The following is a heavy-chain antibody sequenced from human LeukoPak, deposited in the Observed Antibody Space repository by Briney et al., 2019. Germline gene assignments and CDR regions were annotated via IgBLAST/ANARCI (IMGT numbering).Heavy chain of an antibody. D-gene: IGHD6-13*01. CDR2: ISYDGSNK. V-gene: IGHV3-30*04. CDR3: ARDRLAAALDY. Sequence: PGGSLRLSCAASGFTFSSYAMHWVRQAPGKGLEWVAVISYDGSNKYYADSVKGRFTISRDNSKNTLYLQMISLRAEDTAVYYCARDRLAAALDYWGQGTLVTVSS. CDR1: GFTFSSYA. J-gene: IGHJ4*02.